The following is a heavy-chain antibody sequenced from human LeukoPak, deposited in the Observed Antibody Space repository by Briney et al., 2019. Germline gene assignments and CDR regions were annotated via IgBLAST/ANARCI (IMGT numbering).Heavy chain of an antibody. CDR3: AGAGIAVAGNAEYFQH. Sequence: GESLKISCKGSGYSFTSYWISWVRQMPGKGLELMGRIDPSDSYTNYSPSFQGHVTISADKSLSTAYLQWSSLRASDTAMYYCAGAGIAVAGNAEYFQHWGEGTRVTVPS. CDR1: GYSFTSYW. V-gene: IGHV5-10-1*01. D-gene: IGHD6-19*01. J-gene: IGHJ1*01. CDR2: IDPSDSYT.